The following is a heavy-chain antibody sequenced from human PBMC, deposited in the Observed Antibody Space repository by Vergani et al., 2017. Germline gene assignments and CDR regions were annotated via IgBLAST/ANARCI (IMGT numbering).Heavy chain of an antibody. CDR1: GFTFSSYG. J-gene: IGHJ6*02. V-gene: IGHV3-33*01. CDR2: IWYDGSNK. D-gene: IGHD3-10*01. CDR3: ARDAMVRGDLYYYGMDV. Sequence: QVQLVESGGGVVQPGRSLRLSCAASGFTFSSYGMHWVRQAPGKGLEWVAVIWYDGSNKYYADSVKGRFTISRDNSKNTLYLQMNSLRAEDTAVYYCARDAMVRGDLYYYGMDVWGQGTTVTVSS.